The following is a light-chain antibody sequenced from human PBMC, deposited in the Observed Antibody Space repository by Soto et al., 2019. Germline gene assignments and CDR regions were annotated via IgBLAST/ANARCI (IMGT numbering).Light chain of an antibody. Sequence: DIVMTQSPDSLAVSLGERATINCKSSQTILYNPNKKHSLAWYQQKPGQPPKLLIYWASTRESGVPDRFSGSESGTDFTLTISSLQAEDVAVYYCQQYYSSPWTFGQGTKVEIK. V-gene: IGKV4-1*01. CDR2: WAS. J-gene: IGKJ1*01. CDR1: QTILYNPNKKHS. CDR3: QQYYSSPWT.